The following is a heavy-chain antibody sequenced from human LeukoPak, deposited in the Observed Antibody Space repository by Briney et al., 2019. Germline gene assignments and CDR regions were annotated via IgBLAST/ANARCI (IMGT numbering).Heavy chain of an antibody. V-gene: IGHV3-23*01. CDR3: AKEDVVVPAAIDWFDP. CDR1: GFTFSSYA. Sequence: GGSLRLSCAASGFTFSSYAMSWVRQAPGKGLEWASAISGSGGSTYYADSAKGRFTISRDNSKNTLYLQMNSLRAEDTAVYYCAKEDVVVPAAIDWFDPWGQGTLVTVSS. J-gene: IGHJ5*02. D-gene: IGHD2-2*01. CDR2: ISGSGGST.